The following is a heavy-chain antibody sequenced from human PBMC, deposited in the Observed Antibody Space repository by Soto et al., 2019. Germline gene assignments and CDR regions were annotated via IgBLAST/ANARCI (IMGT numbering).Heavy chain of an antibody. CDR3: ARDPSPRGSKSPPVLSDDY. D-gene: IGHD2-2*01. CDR1: GFTFSNYA. J-gene: IGHJ4*02. CDR2: ISGAGGST. Sequence: PGGSLRLSCVASGFTFSNYAMSWVRRAPGKGLEWVSAISGAGGSTYYADSVKGRFTISRDNAKNSLFLQMNSLRAEDTAVYYCARDPSPRGSKSPPVLSDDYWGQGTLVTVSS. V-gene: IGHV3-23*01.